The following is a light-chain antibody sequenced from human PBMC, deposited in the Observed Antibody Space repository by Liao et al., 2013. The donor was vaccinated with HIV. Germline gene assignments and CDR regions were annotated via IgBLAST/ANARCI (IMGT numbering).Light chain of an antibody. J-gene: IGLJ1*01. V-gene: IGLV3-25*03. Sequence: YELTQPPSVSVSPGQTARITCSGDALPKQYAYWYQQKPGQAPVLVIYKDSERPSGIPERFSGSSSGTTVTLTISGVQAEDEADYYCQSADSSGTYVFGTGTKVTVL. CDR1: ALPKQY. CDR2: KDS. CDR3: QSADSSGTYV.